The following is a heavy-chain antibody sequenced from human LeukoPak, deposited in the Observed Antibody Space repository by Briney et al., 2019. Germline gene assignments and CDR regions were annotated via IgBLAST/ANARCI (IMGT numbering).Heavy chain of an antibody. Sequence: GGSLRLSCAASGFTFSSYAMHWVRQAPGKGLEWVAVISYDGSNKYYADSVKGRFTISRDNAKKSLYLKMNSLRVEETAVYYCATSGSFLDWGQGTLVTVSS. V-gene: IGHV3-30-3*01. J-gene: IGHJ4*02. CDR1: GFTFSSYA. CDR2: ISYDGSNK. CDR3: ATSGSFLD. D-gene: IGHD1-26*01.